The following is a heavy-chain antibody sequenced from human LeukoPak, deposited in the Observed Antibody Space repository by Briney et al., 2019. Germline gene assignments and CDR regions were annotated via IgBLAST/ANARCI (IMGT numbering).Heavy chain of an antibody. CDR2: IYYSGST. V-gene: IGHV4-39*01. D-gene: IGHD3-22*01. Sequence: SETLSLTCTVSGGSISSSSYYWGWIRQPPGKGLVWIGSIYYSGSTYYNPSLKSRVTISVDTSKNQFSLKLSSVTAADTAVYYCARHTLYYYDSSCYFTYWGQGTLVTVST. J-gene: IGHJ4*02. CDR1: GGSISSSSYY. CDR3: ARHTLYYYDSSCYFTY.